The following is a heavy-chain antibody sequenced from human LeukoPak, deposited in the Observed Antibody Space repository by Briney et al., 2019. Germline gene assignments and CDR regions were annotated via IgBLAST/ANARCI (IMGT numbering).Heavy chain of an antibody. CDR1: GGSISSSSYY. V-gene: IGHV4-39*01. J-gene: IGHJ6*02. D-gene: IGHD4-17*01. CDR3: ARQGTVTTYYYYYYGMDV. CDR2: IYYSGST. Sequence: SETLSPTCTVSGGSISSSSYYWGWIRQPPGKGLEWIGSIYYSGSTYYNPSLKSRVTISVDTSKNQFSLKLSSVTAADTAVYYCARQGTVTTYYYYYYGMDVWGRGTTVTVSS.